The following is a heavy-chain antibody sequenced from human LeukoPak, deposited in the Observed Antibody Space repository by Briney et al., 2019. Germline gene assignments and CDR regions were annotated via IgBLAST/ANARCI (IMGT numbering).Heavy chain of an antibody. D-gene: IGHD2-2*01. CDR1: GGSISSYY. CDR2: IYYSGST. Sequence: SETLSLTCTVSGGSISSYYWSWIRQPPGKGLEWIGYIYYSGSTNYNPYLKSRVTISVDTSKNQFSLKLSSVTAADTAVYYCARGEDIVVVPAAQAWFDPWGQGTLVTVSS. CDR3: ARGEDIVVVPAAQAWFDP. J-gene: IGHJ5*02. V-gene: IGHV4-59*01.